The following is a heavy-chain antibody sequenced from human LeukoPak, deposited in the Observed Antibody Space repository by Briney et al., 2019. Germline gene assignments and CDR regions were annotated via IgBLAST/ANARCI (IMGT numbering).Heavy chain of an antibody. CDR1: GFTFSSAW. CDR2: IKSETDGGTT. D-gene: IGHD3-22*01. V-gene: IGHV3-15*07. CDR3: AKVRETYYYDSSGYTAFDY. J-gene: IGHJ4*02. Sequence: GGSLRLSCAASGFTFSSAWMNWVRQAPGKGLEWVGRIKSETDGGTTDYAAPVKGTFTISRDDSENTLYLQMNSLRAEDTAVYYCAKVRETYYYDSSGYTAFDYWGQGTLVTVSS.